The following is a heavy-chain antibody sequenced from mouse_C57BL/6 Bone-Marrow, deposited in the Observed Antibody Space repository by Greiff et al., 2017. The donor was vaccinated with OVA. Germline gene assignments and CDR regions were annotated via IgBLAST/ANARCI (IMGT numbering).Heavy chain of an antibody. J-gene: IGHJ2*01. D-gene: IGHD2-4*01. CDR2: IHPNSGST. V-gene: IGHV1-64*01. CDR1: GYTFTSYW. Sequence: QVQLQQPGAELVKPGASVKLSCKASGYTFTSYWMHWVKQRPGQGLEWIGMIHPNSGSTNYNEKFKSNATLTVDKSSSTAYMQLSSLTSEDSAVYYCARRLRARSYWGQGTTLTVSS. CDR3: ARRLRARSY.